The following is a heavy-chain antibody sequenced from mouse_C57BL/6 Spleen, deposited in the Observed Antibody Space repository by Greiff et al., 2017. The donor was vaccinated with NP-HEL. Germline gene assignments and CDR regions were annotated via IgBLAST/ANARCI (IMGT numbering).Heavy chain of an antibody. V-gene: IGHV5-4*01. J-gene: IGHJ3*01. Sequence: DVMLVESGGGLVKPGGSLKLSCAASGFTFSDYGMHWVRQAPEKGLEWVATISDGGSYTYYPDNVKGRFTISRDNAKNNLYLQMSHLKSEDTAMYYCARDTEGGLRAWFAYWGQGTLVTVSA. CDR3: ARDTEGGLRAWFAY. CDR2: ISDGGSYT. D-gene: IGHD2-4*01. CDR1: GFTFSDYG.